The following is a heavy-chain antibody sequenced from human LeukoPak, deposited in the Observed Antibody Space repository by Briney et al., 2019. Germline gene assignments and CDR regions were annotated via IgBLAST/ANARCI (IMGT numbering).Heavy chain of an antibody. CDR1: GGYIGSYY. CDR3: AREGDYGDYSKSFYYMDV. Sequence: KPSETLSLTCTVSGGYIGSYYWSWIRQPAGKGLEWIGRIYTSEITDYNPSLKSRVTMSVDMSTSQFSLRLTSVTAADTAVYYCAREGDYGDYSKSFYYMDVWGKGATVTVSS. V-gene: IGHV4-4*07. D-gene: IGHD4-17*01. CDR2: IYTSEIT. J-gene: IGHJ6*03.